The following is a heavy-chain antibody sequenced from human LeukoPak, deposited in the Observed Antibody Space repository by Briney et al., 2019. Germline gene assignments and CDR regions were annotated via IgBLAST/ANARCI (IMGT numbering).Heavy chain of an antibody. CDR2: IKEDGTNK. J-gene: IGHJ4*02. V-gene: IGHV3-7*03. CDR3: ATPLDYYDSSGYHQGGD. CDR1: GFTFSRHW. D-gene: IGHD3-22*01. Sequence: GGSLRLSCAASGFTFSRHWMTWVRQAPGKGLEWVANIKEDGTNKNYVDSVKGRFTISRDNAKNSLYLQMNSLRAEDTAVYYCATPLDYYDSSGYHQGGDWGQGTLVIVSS.